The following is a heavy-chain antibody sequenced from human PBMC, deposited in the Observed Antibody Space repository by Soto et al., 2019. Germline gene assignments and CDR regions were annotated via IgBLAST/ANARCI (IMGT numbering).Heavy chain of an antibody. CDR1: GGSFSGYY. CDR2: INHSGST. D-gene: IGHD6-19*01. Sequence: SETLSLTCAVYGGSFSGYYWSWIRQPPGKGLEWIGEINHSGSTNYNPSLKSRVTISVDTSKNQFSLKLSSVTAADTAVYYCARGRRSGWQYWGQGTLVTVYS. V-gene: IGHV4-34*01. CDR3: ARGRRSGWQY. J-gene: IGHJ1*01.